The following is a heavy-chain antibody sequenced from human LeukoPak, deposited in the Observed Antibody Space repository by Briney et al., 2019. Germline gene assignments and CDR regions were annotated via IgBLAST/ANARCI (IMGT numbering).Heavy chain of an antibody. CDR3: AKAYDSSGLNYFDY. J-gene: IGHJ4*02. V-gene: IGHV3-23*01. Sequence: GGSLRLSCAASGFTFSSYAMSWVRQAPGKGLEWVSAISGSGGRTYYADSVKGRFTISRDNSKNTLYLQKNSLRAEDTAVYYCAKAYDSSGLNYFDYWGQGTLVTVSS. D-gene: IGHD3-22*01. CDR1: GFTFSSYA. CDR2: ISGSGGRT.